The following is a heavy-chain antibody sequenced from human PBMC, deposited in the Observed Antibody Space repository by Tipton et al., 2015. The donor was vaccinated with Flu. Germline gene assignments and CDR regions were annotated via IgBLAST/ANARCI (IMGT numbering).Heavy chain of an antibody. CDR1: GGSISSYY. CDR3: ARLSYYDVDLKNFYFDY. Sequence: TLSLTCTVSGGSISSYYWTWIRQPPGKGLEWIGHIYYSGSANYNPSLKGRVTISVDTSKSQFSLMLRSVTAADTAVYYCARLSYYDVDLKNFYFDYWGQGALVTVSS. CDR2: IYYSGSA. V-gene: IGHV4-59*08. J-gene: IGHJ4*02. D-gene: IGHD3-10*02.